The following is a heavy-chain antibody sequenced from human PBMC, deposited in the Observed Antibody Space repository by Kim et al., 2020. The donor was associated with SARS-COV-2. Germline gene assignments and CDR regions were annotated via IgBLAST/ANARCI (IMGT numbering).Heavy chain of an antibody. Sequence: GESLRLSCAASGFTFSSYAMHWVRQAPGKGLEWVAVISYDGSNKYYADSVKSRFTISRDNSKNTLYLQMNSLRAEDTAVYYCAREECSTSCYVDYWGQGTLVTVSS. CDR2: ISYDGSNK. CDR1: GFTFSSYA. J-gene: IGHJ4*02. CDR3: AREECSTSCYVDY. V-gene: IGHV3-30*04. D-gene: IGHD2-2*01.